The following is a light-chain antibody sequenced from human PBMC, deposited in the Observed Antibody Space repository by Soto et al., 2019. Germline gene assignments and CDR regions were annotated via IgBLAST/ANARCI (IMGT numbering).Light chain of an antibody. CDR2: WAS. V-gene: IGKV4-1*01. CDR3: QQYYSTPRT. J-gene: IGKJ1*01. CDR1: QSVLYSSDNKNY. Sequence: DIVMTQSPDSVIASLGERATINCKSSQSVLYSSDNKNYLAWYQQKPGQPPNLLIYWASTRESGVPDRFSGSGSGTNFTLTISSLLAEDVAVYFCQQYYSTPRTFGQGTRVEIK.